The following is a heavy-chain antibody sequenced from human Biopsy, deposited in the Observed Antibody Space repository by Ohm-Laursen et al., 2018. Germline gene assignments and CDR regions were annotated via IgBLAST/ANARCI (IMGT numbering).Heavy chain of an antibody. Sequence: ASVKVSCKASGYTFTDYYIHWVRQVPGQGLEWIGWINPNSGGTDYAQKFQGRVTMTRDTSIDTVHMELSRLTSDDTALYYCAKDCGLGGDRDYWGQGTLVTVSS. CDR3: AKDCGLGGDRDY. J-gene: IGHJ4*02. V-gene: IGHV1-2*02. D-gene: IGHD2-21*01. CDR2: INPNSGGT. CDR1: GYTFTDYY.